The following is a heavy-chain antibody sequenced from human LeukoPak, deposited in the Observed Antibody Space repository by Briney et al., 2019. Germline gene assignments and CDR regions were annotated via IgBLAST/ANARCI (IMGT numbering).Heavy chain of an antibody. Sequence: GGSLRLSCAASGFTFSSYSMNWVRQAPGKGLEWVSSISSSSSYIYYADSVKGRFTISRDNAKNSLYLQVNSLRAEDTAVYYCARDTRTTATAAGYFDYWGQGTLVTVSS. CDR3: ARDTRTTATAAGYFDY. CDR1: GFTFSSYS. J-gene: IGHJ4*02. V-gene: IGHV3-21*01. CDR2: ISSSSSYI. D-gene: IGHD4-17*01.